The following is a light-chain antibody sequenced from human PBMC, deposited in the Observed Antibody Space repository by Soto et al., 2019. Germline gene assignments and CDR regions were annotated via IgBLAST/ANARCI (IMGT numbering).Light chain of an antibody. CDR2: GES. J-gene: IGKJ1*01. CDR3: QQYYDWPRT. Sequence: MTQSPSSLSASVGDRVTLSCRASPSVTNYLAWYQQKPGQAPRLLIYGESARATGIPARFSGSGSGTEFTLTISSLQSEDFAVYFCQQYYDWPRTFGQGTKVDIK. CDR1: PSVTNY. V-gene: IGKV3-15*01.